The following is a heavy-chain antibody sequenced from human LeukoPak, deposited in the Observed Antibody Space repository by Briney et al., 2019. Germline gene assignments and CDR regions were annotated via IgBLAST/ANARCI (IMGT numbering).Heavy chain of an antibody. Sequence: GGSLRLSCAASGFTFSTYLLTWVRQAPGKGLEWVANIKQDGSEKHYVDSVKGRFTISRDNAKNSVYLQMNSLRDEDTAVYYCAKSRIQLWTDALDIWGQGIMVTVSS. J-gene: IGHJ3*02. CDR2: IKQDGSEK. CDR3: AKSRIQLWTDALDI. CDR1: GFTFSTYL. D-gene: IGHD5-18*01. V-gene: IGHV3-7*02.